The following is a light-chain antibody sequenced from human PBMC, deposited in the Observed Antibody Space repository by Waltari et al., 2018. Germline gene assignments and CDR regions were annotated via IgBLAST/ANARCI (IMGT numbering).Light chain of an antibody. CDR1: GSNLGAGYD. Sequence: QSVLTQPPSVSGAPGQRVSISCTGSGSNLGAGYDVHWCQQHPGKAPKLLIYGTSTRPPGVPDRFFGSQSGTSASLAITALQAEDEAEYYCQSYDTSLSVVFGGGTKLTVL. V-gene: IGLV1-40*01. CDR2: GTS. CDR3: QSYDTSLSVV. J-gene: IGLJ2*01.